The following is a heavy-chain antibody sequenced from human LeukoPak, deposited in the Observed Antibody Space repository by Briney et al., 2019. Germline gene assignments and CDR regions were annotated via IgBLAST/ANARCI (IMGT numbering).Heavy chain of an antibody. CDR1: GYIFTSYW. D-gene: IGHD6-13*01. CDR3: ARNFGSTEAFDI. CDR2: IHPSDSYT. J-gene: IGHJ3*02. V-gene: IGHV5-10-1*01. Sequence: GESLRISSKASGYIFTSYWISWVRQMAGKGLGWMWRIHPSDSYTNYSPSFHGHVTTAADKSISTAYLQWSSLKASDTAMYYCARNFGSTEAFDIWGQGTMVTVSS.